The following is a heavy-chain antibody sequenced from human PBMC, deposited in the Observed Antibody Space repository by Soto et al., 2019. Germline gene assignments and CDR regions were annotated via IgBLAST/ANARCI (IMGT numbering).Heavy chain of an antibody. CDR1: GFTVSSNY. CDR2: IYSGGST. Sequence: GGSLRLSCAASGFTVSSNYMSWVRQAPGKGLEWVSVIYSGGSTYYADSVKGRFTISRDNSKNTLYLQMNSLRAEDTAVYYCASGVVPAATLLDYWGQGTLVTVSS. CDR3: ASGVVPAATLLDY. D-gene: IGHD2-2*01. V-gene: IGHV3-66*01. J-gene: IGHJ4*02.